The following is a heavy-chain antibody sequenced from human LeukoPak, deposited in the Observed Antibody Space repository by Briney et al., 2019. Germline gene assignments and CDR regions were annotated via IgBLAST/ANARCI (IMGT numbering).Heavy chain of an antibody. D-gene: IGHD5-18*01. CDR1: GFTFSTYA. V-gene: IGHV3-21*01. Sequence: SGGSLRLSCAASGFTFSTYAMSWVRQAPGKGLECVSALSGNGNTIYYADSVKGRFTISRDNAKNSLYLQMNSLRAEDTAVYYCAREDTAMVINYFDYWGQGTLVTVSS. J-gene: IGHJ4*02. CDR2: LSGNGNTI. CDR3: AREDTAMVINYFDY.